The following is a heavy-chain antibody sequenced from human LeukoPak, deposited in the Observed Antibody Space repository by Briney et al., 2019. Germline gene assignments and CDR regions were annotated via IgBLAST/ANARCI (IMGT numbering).Heavy chain of an antibody. D-gene: IGHD3-10*01. CDR1: GYSFNSHH. CDR3: ARDSGNYHYDMDV. Sequence: ASVKVSCKTSGYSFNSHHVHWVRQAPAQGLEWMGINFFHDGTTSNTQKFPGRLTMTRDTSTSTVYMELSSLRSEDTAVYYCARDSGNYHYDMDVWGQGTTVIVSS. J-gene: IGHJ6*02. V-gene: IGHV1-46*02. CDR2: NFFHDGTT.